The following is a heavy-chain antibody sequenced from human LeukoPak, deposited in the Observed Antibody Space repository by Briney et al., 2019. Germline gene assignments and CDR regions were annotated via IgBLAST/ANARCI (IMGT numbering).Heavy chain of an antibody. Sequence: SETLSLTCAVYGGSFSGYYWSWIRQPPGKGLEWIGEINHSGSTNYNPSLKSRVTISVDTSKNQFSLKLSSVTAADTAVYYCASLGTTGTTFDHWGQGTLVTVSS. CDR3: ASLGTTGTTFDH. J-gene: IGHJ4*02. V-gene: IGHV4-34*01. CDR1: GGSFSGYY. D-gene: IGHD1-1*01. CDR2: INHSGST.